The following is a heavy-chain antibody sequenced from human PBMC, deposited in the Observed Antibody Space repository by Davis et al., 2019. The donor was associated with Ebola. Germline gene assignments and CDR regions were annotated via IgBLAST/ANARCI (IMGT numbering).Heavy chain of an antibody. J-gene: IGHJ4*02. Sequence: PGGSLRLSCAASGFTFSSYGMHWVRQAPGKGLEWVSVIYSGGSTYYADSVKGRFTISRHNSKNTLYLQMNSLRPEDTAVYYCARDHGYWGQGTLVTVSS. CDR3: ARDHGY. CDR2: IYSGGST. V-gene: IGHV3-53*04. CDR1: GFTFSSYG.